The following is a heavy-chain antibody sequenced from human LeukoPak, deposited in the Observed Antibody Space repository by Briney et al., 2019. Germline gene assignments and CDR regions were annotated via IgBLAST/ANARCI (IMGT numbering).Heavy chain of an antibody. V-gene: IGHV4-34*01. CDR2: INHSGST. J-gene: IGHJ4*02. CDR1: GGSFSGYY. Sequence: KPSETLSLTCAVYGGSFSGYYWSWIRQPPGKGLEWIGEINHSGSTNYNPSLKSRVTISVDTSKNQFSLKLSSVTAADTAVYYCARGVTCLTALFDYCGQGTLVAVSS. CDR3: ARGVTCLTALFDY.